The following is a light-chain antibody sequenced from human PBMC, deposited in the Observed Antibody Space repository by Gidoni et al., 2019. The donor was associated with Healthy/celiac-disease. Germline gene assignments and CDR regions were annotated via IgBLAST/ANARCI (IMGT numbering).Light chain of an antibody. V-gene: IGKV4-1*01. J-gene: IGKJ4*01. CDR1: QSVLYSSNNKNY. Sequence: DIVMTQSPDSLAVSLGERATINCKSSQSVLYSSNNKNYLAWYQRKPGQPPKLLIYWASTRESGVPYRFSGSGSGTDFTLTISSLQAEDVAVYYCQQYYSTPPLTFGGGTKVEIK. CDR2: WAS. CDR3: QQYYSTPPLT.